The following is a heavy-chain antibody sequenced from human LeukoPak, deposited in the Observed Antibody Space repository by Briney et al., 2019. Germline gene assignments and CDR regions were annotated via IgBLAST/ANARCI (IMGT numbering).Heavy chain of an antibody. CDR2: IYYTGYT. CDR3: ARAPIGSVDY. Sequence: PSETLSLTCTVFGDSITNSYWTWIRLPRGKGLEWIAYIYYTGYTNYNPSLKSRVSISVDTSKNQLSLKLISVTAADTAVYYCARAPIGSVDYWGPGAQVTVSS. CDR1: GDSITNSY. V-gene: IGHV4-59*01. J-gene: IGHJ4*02. D-gene: IGHD1-1*01.